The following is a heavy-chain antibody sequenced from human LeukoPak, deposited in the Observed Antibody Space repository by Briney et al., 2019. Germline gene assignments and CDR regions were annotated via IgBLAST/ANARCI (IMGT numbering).Heavy chain of an antibody. Sequence: SETLSLTCAVSGGSIRNSSFYWRWIRQPPGKGLEGIASIYNSGTTYYNPSIKSRVTISVDTSTNQFSLKLSSVTAADTAVYYCARGLRTYSSGWYQNWFDPWGQGTLVTVSS. V-gene: IGHV4-39*07. CDR1: GGSIRNSSFY. CDR3: ARGLRTYSSGWYQNWFDP. CDR2: IYNSGTT. D-gene: IGHD6-19*01. J-gene: IGHJ5*02.